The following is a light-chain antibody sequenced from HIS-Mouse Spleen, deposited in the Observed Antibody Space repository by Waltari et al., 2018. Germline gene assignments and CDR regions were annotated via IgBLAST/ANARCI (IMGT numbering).Light chain of an antibody. CDR3: QQYYSYPPYT. J-gene: IGKJ2*01. CDR1: QGISSY. Sequence: AIRMTQSPSSLSASTGDRVTITCRASQGISSYLAWYQQKPGKAPKVLVYAASNWQSGVPSRFSGSGSGTDFTLTISCLQSEDFATYYCQQYYSYPPYTFGQGTKLEIK. V-gene: IGKV1-8*01. CDR2: AAS.